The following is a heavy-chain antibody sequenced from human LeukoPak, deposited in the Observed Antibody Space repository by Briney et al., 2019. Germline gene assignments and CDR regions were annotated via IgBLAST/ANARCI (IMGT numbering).Heavy chain of an antibody. CDR3: ARHPPVGRSIHWTHHEY. J-gene: IGHJ4*02. V-gene: IGHV4-39*01. Sequence: PSQTLSLTCTLSGPSVSTNYYYCSWLRQPPGKGLEWIGLISYNGTPNYNPSLKNRVTISVDTSKHQFSLNLTSVSAADTAVYFCARHPPVGRSIHWTHHEYWGQGSLVIVSS. D-gene: IGHD1-1*01. CDR2: ISYNGTP. CDR1: GPSVSTNYYY.